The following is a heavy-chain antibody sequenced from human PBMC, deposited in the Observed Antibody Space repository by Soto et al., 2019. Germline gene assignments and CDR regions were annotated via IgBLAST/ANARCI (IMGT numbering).Heavy chain of an antibody. D-gene: IGHD3-9*01. CDR3: ARRATYYDILSGYYFDY. CDR2: ISPGDSDT. Sequence: PGESLKISCKGSGYSFSTYRIGWVRQVPGKGLEWMGIISPGDSDTKYSQSFQGQVTISADKSISTAFLQWNSLKASDTAMYYCARRATYYDILSGYYFDYWGQGTLVTVSS. V-gene: IGHV5-51*01. J-gene: IGHJ4*02. CDR1: GYSFSTYR.